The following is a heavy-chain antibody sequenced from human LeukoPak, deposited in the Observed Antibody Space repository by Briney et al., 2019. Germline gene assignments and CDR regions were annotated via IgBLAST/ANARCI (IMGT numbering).Heavy chain of an antibody. V-gene: IGHV1-2*02. D-gene: IGHD6-13*01. Sequence: ASVKVSCKASGYTFTGYYMHWVRQAPGQGLEWMGWINPNSGGTNYAQKFQGRVTMTRDTSISTAYMELSRLRSDDTAVYYCARDESGAAAGSFDYWGQGTLVTVSS. CDR1: GYTFTGYY. J-gene: IGHJ4*02. CDR2: INPNSGGT. CDR3: ARDESGAAAGSFDY.